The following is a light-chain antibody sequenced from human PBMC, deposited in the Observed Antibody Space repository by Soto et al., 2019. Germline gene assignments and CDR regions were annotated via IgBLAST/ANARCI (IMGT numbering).Light chain of an antibody. CDR2: DVT. Sequence: QSVLTQPASVSGSPGQSITISCTGTSSDIGGYNYVSWYQQHPGKAPKLLISDVTNRPSGVSNRFSGSKSANTASLTTSGLQAEDEAEYYCSSYTSSTTFVFGPGTKVTVL. CDR1: SSDIGGYNY. CDR3: SSYTSSTTFV. J-gene: IGLJ1*01. V-gene: IGLV2-14*03.